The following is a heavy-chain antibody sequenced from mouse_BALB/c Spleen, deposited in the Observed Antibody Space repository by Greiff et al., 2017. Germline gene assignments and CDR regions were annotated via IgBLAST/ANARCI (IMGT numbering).Heavy chain of an antibody. J-gene: IGHJ3*01. D-gene: IGHD2-10*02. CDR3: ARDDVCAY. V-gene: IGHV14-1*02. CDR1: GFNIKDYY. Sequence: VQLKESGAELVRPGALVKLSCKASGFNIKDYYMHWVKQRPEQGLEWIGWIDPENGNTIYDPKFQGKASITADTSSNTAYLQLSSLTSEDTAVYYCARDDVCAYWGQGTLVTVSA. CDR2: IDPENGNT.